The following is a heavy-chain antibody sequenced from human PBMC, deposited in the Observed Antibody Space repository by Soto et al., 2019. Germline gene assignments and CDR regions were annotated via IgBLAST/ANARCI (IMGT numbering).Heavy chain of an antibody. V-gene: IGHV3-74*01. CDR3: LRGASGYGNFDY. D-gene: IGHD5-12*01. CDR2: IYTTT. CDR1: GFTLSDHW. Sequence: PGGSLRLSCGASGFTLSDHWMHWVRQRPGKGLVWVSRIYTTTNYADSVKGRFIISRDNAKNTLYLQMNGLRDEDTAVYYCLRGASGYGNFDYWGRGILVTVSS. J-gene: IGHJ4*02.